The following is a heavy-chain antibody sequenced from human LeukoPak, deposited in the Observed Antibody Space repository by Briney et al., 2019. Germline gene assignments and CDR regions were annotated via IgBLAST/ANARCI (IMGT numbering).Heavy chain of an antibody. J-gene: IGHJ4*02. CDR1: GYTFTGYY. Sequence: RASVKVSCKASGYTFTGYYMHWVRQAPGQGLEWMGRINPNSGGTNYAQKFQGRVTMTRDTSTSTVYMELSSLRSEDTAVYYCAREGSAKYGNYFDYWGQGTLVTVSS. V-gene: IGHV1-2*06. CDR2: INPNSGGT. D-gene: IGHD1-26*01. CDR3: AREGSAKYGNYFDY.